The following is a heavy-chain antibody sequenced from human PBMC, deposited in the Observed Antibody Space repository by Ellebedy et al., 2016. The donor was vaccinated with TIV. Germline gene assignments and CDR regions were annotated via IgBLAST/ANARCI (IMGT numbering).Heavy chain of an antibody. D-gene: IGHD3-22*01. CDR1: GFTFSSYA. CDR3: ATRPITMVVLAEYYFDY. Sequence: GESLKISCAVSGFTFSSYAMSWVRPAPGKGLEWVSTISGSGGSTYYTDSVKGRFTISRDNSKNKLYLQMNSLRAEDTAVYYCATRPITMVVLAEYYFDYWGQGTLVTVSS. J-gene: IGHJ4*02. CDR2: ISGSGGST. V-gene: IGHV3-23*01.